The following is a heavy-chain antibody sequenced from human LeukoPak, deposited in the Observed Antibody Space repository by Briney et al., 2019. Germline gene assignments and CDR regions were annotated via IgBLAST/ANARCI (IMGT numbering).Heavy chain of an antibody. V-gene: IGHV1-69*06. D-gene: IGHD1-1*01. CDR1: GYTFTGYY. CDR3: ARDRTVGPYNWFDP. J-gene: IGHJ5*02. CDR2: IIPIFGTA. Sequence: SVKVSCKASGYTFTGYYMHWVRQAPGQGLEWMGGIIPIFGTANYAQKFQGRVTITADKSTSTAYMELSSLRSEDTAVYYCARDRTVGPYNWFDPWGQGTLVTVSS.